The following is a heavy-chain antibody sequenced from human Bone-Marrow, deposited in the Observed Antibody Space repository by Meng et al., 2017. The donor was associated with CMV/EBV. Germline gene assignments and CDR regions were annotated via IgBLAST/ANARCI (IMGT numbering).Heavy chain of an antibody. CDR3: ARDPGIAARRHHYYYGMDV. Sequence: ASVKVSCKASGYTFSSYEINWVRQAPGQGLEWMGWISAYNGNTNYAQKLQGRVTMTTDTSTSTAYMELRSLRSDDTAVYYCARDPGIAARRHHYYYGMDVSGQGTTVTVSS. CDR1: GYTFSSYE. D-gene: IGHD6-6*01. V-gene: IGHV1-18*01. CDR2: ISAYNGNT. J-gene: IGHJ6*02.